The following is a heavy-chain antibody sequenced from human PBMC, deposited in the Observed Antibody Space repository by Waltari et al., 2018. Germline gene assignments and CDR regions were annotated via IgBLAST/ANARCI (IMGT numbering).Heavy chain of an antibody. J-gene: IGHJ5*02. CDR1: GGTFSSYA. CDR2: IIPIFGTA. D-gene: IGHD2-2*02. CDR3: ATGGGAAIDWFDP. Sequence: QVQLVQSGAEVKKPGSSVKVSCKASGGTFSSYAISWVRQAPGQGLEWMGGIIPIFGTANYAQKFKGRVTMTEDTSTDTAYMELSSLRSEDTAVYYCATGGGAAIDWFDPWGQGTLVTVSS. V-gene: IGHV1-69*13.